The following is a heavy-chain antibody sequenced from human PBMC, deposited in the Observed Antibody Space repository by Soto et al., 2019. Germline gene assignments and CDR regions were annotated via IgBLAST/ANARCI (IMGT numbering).Heavy chain of an antibody. Sequence: XGTLCLTCAVSGYSISSGYYWRCLRQPPGKGLEWIGSIYHGGSTYYHPSLSSRVTLSIDMTNIHGSLILNSVTAADTAVYYCARVGPWVPYYYDSSPYTFENWFDPWGQGTLVTVSS. CDR1: GYSISSGYY. V-gene: IGHV4-38-2*01. D-gene: IGHD3-22*01. CDR2: IYHGGST. J-gene: IGHJ5*02. CDR3: ARVGPWVPYYYDSSPYTFENWFDP.